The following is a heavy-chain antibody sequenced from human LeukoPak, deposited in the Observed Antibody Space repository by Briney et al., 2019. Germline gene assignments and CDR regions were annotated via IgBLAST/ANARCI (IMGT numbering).Heavy chain of an antibody. D-gene: IGHD2-15*01. J-gene: IGHJ3*02. V-gene: IGHV1-69*13. Sequence: ASVQFSCKASPGTFSSNTISWVRQAPGQGLEGMGGIIPIFGTANYAKKFQGRVTITADESTSTAYMELSSLRYEDTAVYYCARVWCSGGSCYSSRGAFDIWGQGTMVTVSS. CDR3: ARVWCSGGSCYSSRGAFDI. CDR2: IIPIFGTA. CDR1: PGTFSSNT.